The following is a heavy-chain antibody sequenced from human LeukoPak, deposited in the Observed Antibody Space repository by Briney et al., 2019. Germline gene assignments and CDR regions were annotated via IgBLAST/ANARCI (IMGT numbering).Heavy chain of an antibody. V-gene: IGHV4-39*01. D-gene: IGHD3-22*01. CDR1: GGSISSSSYY. Sequence: PSETLSLTCTVSGGSISSSSYYWGWIRQPPGKGLEWIGSIYYSGSTYYNPSLKSRVTISVDTSKNQFSLKLSSVTAADTAVYYCARRIREYYDSSGYYLLGAFDIWGQGTMVTVSS. CDR3: ARRIREYYDSSGYYLLGAFDI. CDR2: IYYSGST. J-gene: IGHJ3*02.